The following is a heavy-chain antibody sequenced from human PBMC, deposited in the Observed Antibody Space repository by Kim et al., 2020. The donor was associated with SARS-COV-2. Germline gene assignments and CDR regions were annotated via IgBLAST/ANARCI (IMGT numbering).Heavy chain of an antibody. V-gene: IGHV3-73*01. J-gene: IGHJ3*02. Sequence: GGSLRLSCAASGFSLSDYAIHWVRQSSGLLLRRAQLRWEEHKTYLKSHDSSVYAMFSMTRNDSKNTAYLQMNSLKTEDTAVYYCTRLNPIEGGWSDAFD. D-gene: IGHD6-19*01. CDR3: TRLNPIEGGWSDAFD. CDR2: RWEEHKTYLK. CDR1: GFSLSDYA.